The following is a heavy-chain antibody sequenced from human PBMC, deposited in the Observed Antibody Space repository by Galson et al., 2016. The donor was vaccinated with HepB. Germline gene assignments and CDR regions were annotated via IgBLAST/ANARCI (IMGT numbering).Heavy chain of an antibody. V-gene: IGHV3-23*01. CDR2: LSNIQKT. Sequence: SLRLSCAASGFSLSRFAMSWVRQAPGKGLEWVASLSNIQKTYYGAPVEGRFTITRDDSTSTLILQMNNLRPEDTAVYYCAKDHPSPGWPSFESWGQGTLVIVSS. CDR1: GFSLSRFA. J-gene: IGHJ4*02. D-gene: IGHD6-19*01. CDR3: AKDHPSPGWPSFES.